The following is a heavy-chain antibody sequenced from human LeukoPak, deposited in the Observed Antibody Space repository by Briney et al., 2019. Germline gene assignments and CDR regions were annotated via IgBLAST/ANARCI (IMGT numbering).Heavy chain of an antibody. CDR2: IYYSGST. Sequence: SETLSLTCTVSGGSISSSSYYWGWIRQPPGKGLEWIGSIYYSGSTYYNPSLKSRVTISVDTSKNQFSLKLSSVTAADTAVYYCARQGTTVTYWYFDLWGRGTLVTVSS. J-gene: IGHJ2*01. V-gene: IGHV4-39*07. D-gene: IGHD4-17*01. CDR1: GGSISSSSYY. CDR3: ARQGTTVTYWYFDL.